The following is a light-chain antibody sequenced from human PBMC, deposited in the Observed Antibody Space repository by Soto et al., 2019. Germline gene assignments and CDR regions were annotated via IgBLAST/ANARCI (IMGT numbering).Light chain of an antibody. CDR3: QQYNSYQWT. CDR1: QSISSW. V-gene: IGKV1-5*03. Sequence: DIQMTQSPSTLSASVGDRVTISCRASQSISSWLAWYQQKPGKAPKLLISKASNLESGVPSRFSGSGSATEFTLTISSLQPDDFETFYCQQYNSYQWTFGQGSKADIX. J-gene: IGKJ1*01. CDR2: KAS.